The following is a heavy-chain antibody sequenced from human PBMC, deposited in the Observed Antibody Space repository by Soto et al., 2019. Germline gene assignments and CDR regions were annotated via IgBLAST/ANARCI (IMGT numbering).Heavy chain of an antibody. J-gene: IGHJ4*02. CDR2: FDPEDGET. CDR3: ETDRGAYYDSSVYFDY. CDR1: RYTLTELS. V-gene: IGHV1-24*01. Sequence: ASVKVSCKVSRYTLTELSMHWVRQAPGKGLEWMGGFDPEDGETIYAQKFQGRVTMTEDTSTDTAYMELSSLRSEDTAVYYCETDRGAYYDSSVYFDYWGQGTLVTVSS. D-gene: IGHD3-22*01.